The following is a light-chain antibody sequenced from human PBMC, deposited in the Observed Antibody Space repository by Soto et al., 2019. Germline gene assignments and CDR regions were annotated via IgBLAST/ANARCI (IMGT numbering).Light chain of an antibody. CDR2: DVS. J-gene: IGLJ1*01. CDR3: SSYTTSNTRQIV. V-gene: IGLV2-14*03. CDR1: SSDFGGYNY. Sequence: QSALTQPASVSGSPGQSINISCTGTSSDFGGYNYVSWYQHHPGKTPKLIIYDVSNRPSGVSNPFSGSKSGNTASLTISGLQPKDEADYYCSSYTTSNTRQIVFGTGTKLTVL.